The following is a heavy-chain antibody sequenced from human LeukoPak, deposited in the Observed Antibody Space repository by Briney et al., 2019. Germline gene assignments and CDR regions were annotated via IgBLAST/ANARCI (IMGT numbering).Heavy chain of an antibody. CDR3: AKVLRPLRIVGANARAFWGLDY. Sequence: GGSLRLSCGASGFTFSSFEMNWVRQAPGKGLEWVSAISGSGGSTYYADSVKGRFTISRDNSKNTLYLQMNSLRAEDTAVYYCAKVLRPLRIVGANARAFWGLDYWGQGTLVTVSS. CDR1: GFTFSSFE. D-gene: IGHD1-26*01. CDR2: ISGSGGST. V-gene: IGHV3-23*01. J-gene: IGHJ4*02.